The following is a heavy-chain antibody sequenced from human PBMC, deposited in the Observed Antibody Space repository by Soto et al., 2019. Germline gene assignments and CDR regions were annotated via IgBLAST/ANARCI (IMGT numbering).Heavy chain of an antibody. CDR2: IIPIFGTA. CDR3: ARGWGYDSNDYYYAY. V-gene: IGHV1-69*01. CDR1: GGTFSRHA. J-gene: IGHJ4*02. D-gene: IGHD3-22*01. Sequence: QVQLVQSGVEVRKPWSSVKVSCKASGGTFSRHAISWVRQSPGQGLEWMGGIIPIFGTANHAQKFQGRVTLIADEYTSTVYMELSSLRSEDTAMYYCARGWGYDSNDYYYAYWGQGTLVIVSS.